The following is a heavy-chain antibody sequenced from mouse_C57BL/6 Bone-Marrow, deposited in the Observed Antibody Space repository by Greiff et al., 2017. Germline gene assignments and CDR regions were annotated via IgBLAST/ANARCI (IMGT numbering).Heavy chain of an antibody. CDR3: AKKGDYAWFAY. D-gene: IGHD2-4*01. J-gene: IGHJ3*01. CDR1: GFSLTSYG. V-gene: IGHV2-4*01. Sequence: VKLQESGPGLVQPSQSLSITCTVSGFSLTSYGVHWVRQPPGKGLEWLGVIWSGGSTDYNAAFISRLSISKDNSKSQVFFKMNSLQADDTAIYYCAKKGDYAWFAYWGQGTLVTVSA. CDR2: IWSGGST.